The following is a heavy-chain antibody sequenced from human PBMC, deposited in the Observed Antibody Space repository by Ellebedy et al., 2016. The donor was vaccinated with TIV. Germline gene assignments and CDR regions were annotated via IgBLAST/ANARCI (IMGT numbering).Heavy chain of an antibody. J-gene: IGHJ6*02. D-gene: IGHD6-19*01. Sequence: ASVKVSCKLSGYALTELSMHWVRQAPGKGLEWMGGFDPEDGETIYAQKFKGRVTMTEDTSTDTAYMELSSLRSEDTAVYYCATTSWSERGPYVVAVAQHNYYSSGLDVWGQGTTVTVSS. CDR1: GYALTELS. V-gene: IGHV1-24*01. CDR3: ATTSWSERGPYVVAVAQHNYYSSGLDV. CDR2: FDPEDGET.